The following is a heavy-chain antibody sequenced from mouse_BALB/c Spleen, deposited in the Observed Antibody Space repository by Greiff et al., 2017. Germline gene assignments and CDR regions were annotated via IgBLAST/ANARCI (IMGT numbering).Heavy chain of an antibody. J-gene: IGHJ1*01. CDR2: ISSGGSYT. CDR1: GFTFSSYG. CDR3: ARYRFDV. D-gene: IGHD2-14*01. V-gene: IGHV5-6*01. Sequence: EVKLMESGGDLVKPGGSLKLSCAASGFTFSSYGMSWVRQTPDKRLEWVATISSGGSYTYYPDSVKGRFTISRDNAKNTLYLQMSSLKSEDTAMYYCARYRFDVWGAGTTVTVSS.